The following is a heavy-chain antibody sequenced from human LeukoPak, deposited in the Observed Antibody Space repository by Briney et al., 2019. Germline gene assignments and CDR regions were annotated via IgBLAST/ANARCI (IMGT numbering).Heavy chain of an antibody. CDR1: GGSFSGYY. V-gene: IGHV4-34*01. J-gene: IGHJ5*02. CDR2: INHSGST. CDR3: ARDKSPYYYDSSGQNWFDP. D-gene: IGHD3-22*01. Sequence: SETLSLTCAVYGGSFSGYYWSWIRQPPGKGLEWIGEINHSGSTNYNPSLKSRVTISVDTSKNQFSLKLSSVTAADTAVYYCARDKSPYYYDSSGQNWFDPWGQGTLVTVSS.